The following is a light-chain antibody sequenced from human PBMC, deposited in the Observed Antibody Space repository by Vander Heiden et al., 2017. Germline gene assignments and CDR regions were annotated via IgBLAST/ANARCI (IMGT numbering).Light chain of an antibody. CDR3: QQYHSPWT. CDR1: QGIHYY. CDR2: NAS. V-gene: IGKV1-5*01. Sequence: DIQMTQSPSTLSASVGDRVTVTCRASQGIHYYLAWFQQKPGKAPNLLISNASNLESGVPSRFSGSGSGTEFTLTITRLQPDDFATYFCQQYHSPWTFGQGTKLE. J-gene: IGKJ1*01.